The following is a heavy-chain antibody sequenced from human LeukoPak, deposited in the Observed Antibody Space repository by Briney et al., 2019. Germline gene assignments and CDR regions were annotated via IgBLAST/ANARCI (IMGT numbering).Heavy chain of an antibody. CDR3: ARDHGSGSYRYFDL. D-gene: IGHD3-10*01. CDR2: IYYSGST. Sequence: SETLSLTCTVSGGSISSYYWSWIRQPPGKGLEWIGYIYYSGSTNYNPSLKSRVTISVDTSKNQFSLKLSSVTAADTAVYYCARDHGSGSYRYFDLWGRGTLVTVSS. CDR1: GGSISSYY. V-gene: IGHV4-59*01. J-gene: IGHJ2*01.